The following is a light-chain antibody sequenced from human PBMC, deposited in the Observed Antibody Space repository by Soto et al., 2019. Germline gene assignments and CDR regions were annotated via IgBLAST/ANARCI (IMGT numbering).Light chain of an antibody. V-gene: IGKV1-5*03. CDR3: QQYNDNWS. J-gene: IGKJ1*01. CDR1: QSISSW. CDR2: KSS. Sequence: DIQMTQSPSTLSASVGDRVTITCRASQSISSWLAWYQQKPGKAPKLLIYKSSTLQSGVPSRFSGSGSGTEFTVAISSLQSDDSATYYCQQYNDNWSFGQGTKVEIK.